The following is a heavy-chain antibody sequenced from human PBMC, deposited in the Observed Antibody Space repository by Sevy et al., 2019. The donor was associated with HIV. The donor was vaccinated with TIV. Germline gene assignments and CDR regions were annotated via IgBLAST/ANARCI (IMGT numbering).Heavy chain of an antibody. J-gene: IGHJ4*02. CDR1: GSSITSLY. CDR2: IYYNGHI. CDR3: AGENAWGRGYS. V-gene: IGHV4-59*08. D-gene: IGHD1-26*01. Sequence: SETLSLTCTVSGSSITSLYWNWIRQPLGKGLEWIANIYYNGHINYNPSLKSRVTLSLDTSKNQFSLRLSSVTAADTAMYYCAGENAWGRGYSWGQGTLVTVSS.